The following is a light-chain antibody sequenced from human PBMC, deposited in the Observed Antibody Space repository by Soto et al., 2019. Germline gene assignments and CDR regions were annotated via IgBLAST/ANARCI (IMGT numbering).Light chain of an antibody. CDR2: GAS. V-gene: IGKV3-20*01. J-gene: IGKJ1*01. CDR1: QTITSSN. Sequence: EVVLTQSPGTLSLSPGERATLSCRASQTITSSNLAWYQQKPGQTPRLLIYGASTRATGVPDRFSGSGSGTDFTLTISELEPEDFALYYCQHYASSSWMFGQGTKVAIK. CDR3: QHYASSSWM.